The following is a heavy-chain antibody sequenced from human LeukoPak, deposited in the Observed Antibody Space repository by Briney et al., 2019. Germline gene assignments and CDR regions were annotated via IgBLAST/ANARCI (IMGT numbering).Heavy chain of an antibody. V-gene: IGHV3-7*01. D-gene: IGHD2-8*01. J-gene: IGHJ4*02. Sequence: GGPLRLSCAASGFTFSSYWMSWARQAPGKGLEWVANIKDDGSEKYYVDSVKGRFTISRDNARNSLYQQMNSLRVEDTAVYYCARDGVYAGFDYWGQGTLVT. CDR1: GFTFSSYW. CDR3: ARDGVYAGFDY. CDR2: IKDDGSEK.